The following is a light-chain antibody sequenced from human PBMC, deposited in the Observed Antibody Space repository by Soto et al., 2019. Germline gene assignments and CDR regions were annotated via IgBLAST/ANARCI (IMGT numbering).Light chain of an antibody. J-gene: IGKJ5*01. CDR2: GAS. CDR1: QSVSSSY. CDR3: QQYNGWPIT. V-gene: IGKV3-20*01. Sequence: DIVLTQSPGTLSLSPGERATLSCRASQSVSSSYLAWYQQKPGQAPRLLIYGASSRATGIPDRFSGSGSGTEFTLTISSLQSEDFAVYYCQQYNGWPITFGQGTRLEI.